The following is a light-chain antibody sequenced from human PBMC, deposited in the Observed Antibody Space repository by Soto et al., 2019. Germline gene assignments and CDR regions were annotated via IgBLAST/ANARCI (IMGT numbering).Light chain of an antibody. V-gene: IGKV1-5*03. Sequence: DIQMTQSPSTLSASVGDRVTITCRASQSISTWLAWYQQKPGQAPKLLIYKASSLRNGVPSRFSGSGSGTEFTLTIYSLQTDDFASYYCQQYNGYPHTFGQGTKLEIK. CDR3: QQYNGYPHT. CDR2: KAS. CDR1: QSISTW. J-gene: IGKJ2*01.